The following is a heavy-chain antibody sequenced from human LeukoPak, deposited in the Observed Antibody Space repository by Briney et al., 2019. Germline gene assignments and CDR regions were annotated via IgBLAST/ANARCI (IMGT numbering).Heavy chain of an antibody. J-gene: IGHJ4*02. CDR1: GGSISSYY. D-gene: IGHD6-19*01. CDR3: ARGIAVADYYFDY. Sequence: SGPTLVKPSETLSLTCTVSGGSISSYYWSWIRQPPGKGLEWIGYIYYSGSTNYNPSLKGRVTISGDTSKNQFSLKLSSVTAADTAVYYCARGIAVADYYFDYWGQGTLVTVSS. CDR2: IYYSGST. V-gene: IGHV4-59*01.